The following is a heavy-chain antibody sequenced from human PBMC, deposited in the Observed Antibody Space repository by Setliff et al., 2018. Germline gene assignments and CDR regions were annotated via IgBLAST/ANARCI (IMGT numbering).Heavy chain of an antibody. D-gene: IGHD3-3*01. V-gene: IGHV1-3*01. CDR3: ARAQSWSGGPYYFDN. CDR1: GYTLTELS. J-gene: IGHJ4*02. CDR2: INAGNGNT. Sequence: ASVKVSCKVSGYTLTELSRHWVRQAPGQRLEWMGWINAGNGNTKYSQKFQGRVTITRDTSASTAYMELSSLRSEDTAVYYCARAQSWSGGPYYFDNWGQGTLVTVSS.